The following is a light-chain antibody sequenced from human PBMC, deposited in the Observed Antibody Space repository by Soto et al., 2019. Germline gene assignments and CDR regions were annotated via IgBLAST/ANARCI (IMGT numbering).Light chain of an antibody. CDR3: NSFRVSHLYV. CDR2: EVT. Sequence: QSVVTQPASVSGSPGQTITISCTGTSSDIGGYNAVSWYQHHPDKAPKLIIYEVTHRPSGVSDRFSASKSGNTASLTISGLQAEDEADYYCNSFRVSHLYVFGTWTNVTVL. CDR1: SSDIGGYNA. V-gene: IGLV2-14*01. J-gene: IGLJ1*01.